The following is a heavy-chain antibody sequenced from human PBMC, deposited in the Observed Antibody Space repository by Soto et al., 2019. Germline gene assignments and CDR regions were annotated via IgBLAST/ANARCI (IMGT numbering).Heavy chain of an antibody. D-gene: IGHD3-3*01. Sequence: GGSLRLSCAASGFTFTSYCIHWVRQAPGKGLEWVAVMWYEGSNKYYADSVNGRLTISRDNSENVMYMPMNSLRAEDTDVYCCASDRDFWSCLTYIICSSYGIDVWGQGTPVTVSS. J-gene: IGHJ6*02. CDR1: GFTFTSYC. V-gene: IGHV3-33*01. CDR2: MWYEGSNK. CDR3: ASDRDFWSCLTYIICSSYGIDV.